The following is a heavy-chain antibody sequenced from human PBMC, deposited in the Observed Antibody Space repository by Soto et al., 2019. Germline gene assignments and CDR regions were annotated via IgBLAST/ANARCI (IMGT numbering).Heavy chain of an antibody. Sequence: EVQLVDSGGGLVQPGGSLRLSCAASGFTFSSYDMHWVRQATGKGLEWVSAIGTAGDTYYPGSVKGRFTISRENAKNSLDLQMTSLRAEETAVYYCARGAPYGGNSFDYWGQGTLVNVSS. J-gene: IGHJ4*02. CDR1: GFTFSSYD. CDR2: IGTAGDT. CDR3: ARGAPYGGNSFDY. V-gene: IGHV3-13*01. D-gene: IGHD2-21*02.